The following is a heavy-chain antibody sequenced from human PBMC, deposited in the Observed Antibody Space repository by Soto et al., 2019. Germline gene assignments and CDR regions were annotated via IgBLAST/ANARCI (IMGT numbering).Heavy chain of an antibody. CDR3: ARQGHGYGDYYGMDV. CDR2: IYPGDSDT. Sequence: PGESLKISCKGSGYSFTSYWIGWVRQMPGKGLEWMGIIYPGDSDTRYSPSFQGQVTISADKSISTAYLQWSSLKASDTAMYYCARQGHGYGDYYGMDVWGKGTTVTVSS. CDR1: GYSFTSYW. D-gene: IGHD4-17*01. J-gene: IGHJ6*04. V-gene: IGHV5-51*01.